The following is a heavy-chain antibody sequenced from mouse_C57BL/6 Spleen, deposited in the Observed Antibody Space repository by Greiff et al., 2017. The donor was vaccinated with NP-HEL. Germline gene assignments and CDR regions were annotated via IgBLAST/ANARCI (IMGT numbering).Heavy chain of an antibody. Sequence: VQLQQSGAELVRPGTSVKVSCKASGYAFTNYLIEWVKQRPGQGLEWIGVINPGSGGTNYNEKFKGKAKLTADKSSSTAYMQLSSLTSEDSAVYFCARSLLRRDYFDYGGQGTTLTVSS. CDR2: INPGSGGT. D-gene: IGHD1-2*01. V-gene: IGHV1-54*01. J-gene: IGHJ2*01. CDR3: ARSLLRRDYFDY. CDR1: GYAFTNYL.